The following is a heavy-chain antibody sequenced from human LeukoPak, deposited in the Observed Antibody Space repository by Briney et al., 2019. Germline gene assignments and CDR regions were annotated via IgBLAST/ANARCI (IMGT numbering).Heavy chain of an antibody. V-gene: IGHV4-59*08. CDR1: GGSLSRHY. CDR3: ARHPVLRYLGT. D-gene: IGHD3-9*01. J-gene: IGHJ4*02. Sequence: SETLSLTCSVSGGSLSRHYWSWIRQPPGKGLEWIGYVYDSGYTSFHPSLNSRVAISEDTSRNQFSLKLSSVSAADTAVYYCARHPVLRYLGTWGQGTLVTVSS. CDR2: VYDSGYT.